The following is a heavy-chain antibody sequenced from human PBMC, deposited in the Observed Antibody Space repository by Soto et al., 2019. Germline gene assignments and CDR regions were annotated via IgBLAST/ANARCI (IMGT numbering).Heavy chain of an antibody. Sequence: SETLSLTCTVSGGSISSSSYYWGWIRQPPGKGLEWIGSIYYSGNTYYNPSLRTRLTISVDTSKNQFSLNLTSMTAADTAVYYCARAHNFDRSGYTDGLDVWGQGTMVTVS. CDR2: IYYSGNT. CDR3: ARAHNFDRSGYTDGLDV. V-gene: IGHV4-39*07. J-gene: IGHJ3*01. D-gene: IGHD3-22*01. CDR1: GGSISSSSYY.